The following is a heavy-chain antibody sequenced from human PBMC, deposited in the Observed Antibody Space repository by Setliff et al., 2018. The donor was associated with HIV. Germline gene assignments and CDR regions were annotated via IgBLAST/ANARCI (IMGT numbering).Heavy chain of an antibody. CDR2: IYYRGST. D-gene: IGHD2-15*01. CDR1: GGSISSGAYY. CDR3: ARDLEGGSRWVWFDP. V-gene: IGHV4-61*08. Sequence: PSETLSLTCTVSGGSISSGAYYWSWIRQPPGKGLEWIGYIYYRGSTNYNPSLKSRVTISVDTSKNQFSLKVSSVTAADTAVYYCARDLEGGSRWVWFDPWGQGTLVTVSS. J-gene: IGHJ5*02.